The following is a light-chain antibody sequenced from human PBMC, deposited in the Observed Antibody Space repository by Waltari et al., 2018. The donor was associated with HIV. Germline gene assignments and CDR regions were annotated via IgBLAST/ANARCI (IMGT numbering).Light chain of an antibody. CDR2: EVS. Sequence: QSALTQPAPVSGSPGPSSTLFCTGTTSDVGTYNLVSWYQQHPGKAPKLMIYEVSKRPSGVSNRFSGSKSGNTASLTISGLQAEDEADYYCCSYAGSSTFLYVFGTGTKVTVL. V-gene: IGLV2-23*02. CDR3: CSYAGSSTFLYV. J-gene: IGLJ1*01. CDR1: TSDVGTYNL.